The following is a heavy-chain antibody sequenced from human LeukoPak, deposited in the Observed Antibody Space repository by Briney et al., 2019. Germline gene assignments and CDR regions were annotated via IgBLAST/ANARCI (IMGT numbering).Heavy chain of an antibody. D-gene: IGHD6-19*01. V-gene: IGHV4-39*01. CDR1: GGSINNRTYY. CDR3: ARQLRYSSGWYRYYYMDV. Sequence: SETLSLTCTVSGGSINNRTYYWGWIRQPPGKGLEWIGNIHYSGSTYYNPSLKSRVTISVDTSKNQFSLKLSSVTAADTAVYYCARQLRYSSGWYRYYYMDVWGKGTTVTISS. CDR2: IHYSGST. J-gene: IGHJ6*03.